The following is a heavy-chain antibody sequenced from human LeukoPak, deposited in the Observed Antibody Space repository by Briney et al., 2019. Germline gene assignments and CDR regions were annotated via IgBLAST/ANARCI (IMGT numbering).Heavy chain of an antibody. Sequence: QPGGSLRLSCSASGFTFSSHAMNWVRQAPGKGLEWVSAISASGDSTYYADSVKGRFTISRDNSKNTLYLQMNSLRAEDTAVYYCAKDRELSPYYYYYYGMDVWGKGTTVTVSS. CDR2: ISASGDST. CDR1: GFTFSSHA. J-gene: IGHJ6*04. V-gene: IGHV3-23*01. CDR3: AKDRELSPYYYYYYGMDV. D-gene: IGHD3-16*02.